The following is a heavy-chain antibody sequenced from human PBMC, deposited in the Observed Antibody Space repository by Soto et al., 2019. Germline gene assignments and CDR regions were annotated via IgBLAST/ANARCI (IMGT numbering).Heavy chain of an antibody. Sequence: SETLSLTCTVSGGSISSYYWSWIRQPPGKGLEWIGYIYYSGSTNYNPSLKSRVTISVDTSKNQFSLKLSSVTAADTAVYYCARARQNYDILTGYYNAPYFDYWGQGTLVTVSS. D-gene: IGHD3-9*01. J-gene: IGHJ4*02. CDR3: ARARQNYDILTGYYNAPYFDY. CDR2: IYYSGST. V-gene: IGHV4-59*01. CDR1: GGSISSYY.